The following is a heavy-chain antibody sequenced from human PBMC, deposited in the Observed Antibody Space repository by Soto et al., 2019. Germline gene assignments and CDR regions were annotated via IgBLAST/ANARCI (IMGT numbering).Heavy chain of an antibody. CDR3: ARGPGYDWFDP. CDR2: IYYSGST. J-gene: IGHJ5*02. Sequence: QVQLQESGPGLVKPSETLSLTCTVSGGSVSSGTYYWSWIRQPPGKGLEWIGYIYYSGSTNYNPSLKSRVTISVDTSKNQFSLKLSSVTAADTAVYYCARGPGYDWFDPWGQGTLVTVSS. D-gene: IGHD5-18*01. CDR1: GGSVSSGTYY. V-gene: IGHV4-61*01.